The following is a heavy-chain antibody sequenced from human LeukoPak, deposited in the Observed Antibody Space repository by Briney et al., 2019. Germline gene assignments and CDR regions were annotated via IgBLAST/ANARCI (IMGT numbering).Heavy chain of an antibody. CDR2: FDPEDGET. Sequence: ASVKVSCKASGYTFTSYYMHWVRQAPGKGLEWMGGFDPEDGETIYAQKFQGRVTMTEDTSTDTAYMELSSLRSEDTAVYYCAPQAVAGTAVLWGQGTLVTVSS. CDR1: GYTFTSYY. J-gene: IGHJ4*02. D-gene: IGHD6-19*01. V-gene: IGHV1-24*01. CDR3: APQAVAGTAVL.